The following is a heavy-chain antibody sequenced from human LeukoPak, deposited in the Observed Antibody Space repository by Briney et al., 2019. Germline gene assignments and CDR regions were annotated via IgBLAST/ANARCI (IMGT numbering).Heavy chain of an antibody. V-gene: IGHV4-31*03. CDR3: ARERQFYGLDV. CDR2: IYYSGST. CDR1: GGCLSSGGYY. Sequence: SQTLSLTCTVSGGCLSSGGYYWSWIRQHPGKGLEWIGYIYYSGSTYYNPSLRSRVTISVDTSKKQFSLKLRSVTAADTAVYYCARERQFYGLDVWGQGTTATVSS. J-gene: IGHJ6*02.